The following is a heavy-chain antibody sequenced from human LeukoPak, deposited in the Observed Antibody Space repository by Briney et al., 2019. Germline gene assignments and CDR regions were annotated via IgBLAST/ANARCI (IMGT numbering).Heavy chain of an antibody. V-gene: IGHV4-39*02. CDR1: GASISSSSSS. J-gene: IGHJ4*02. Sequence: SETLSLTCTVSGASISSSSSSWGWVRQPPGKGPEWIGSIYYSGLTYDNPSLKSRASISVDPSNNHFSLKVSSVTAADTAVYYCASGTFDDYGDYDRGDYFDHWGQGTLVTVSS. D-gene: IGHD4-17*01. CDR2: IYYSGLT. CDR3: ASGTFDDYGDYDRGDYFDH.